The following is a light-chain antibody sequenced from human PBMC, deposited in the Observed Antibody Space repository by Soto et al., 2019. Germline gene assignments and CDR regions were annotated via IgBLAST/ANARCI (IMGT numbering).Light chain of an antibody. CDR2: AAS. CDR3: LQHNTYPLT. CDR1: QGIRNE. J-gene: IGKJ4*01. V-gene: IGKV1-17*01. Sequence: DIPMTQSPSSLSASVGDRVTITCRASQGIRNELGWYQQKPGKAPKRLIYAASSLQSGVPSRFSGSGFGTEFTLSLSVLQPEDFATYCCLQHNTYPLTFGGGTK.